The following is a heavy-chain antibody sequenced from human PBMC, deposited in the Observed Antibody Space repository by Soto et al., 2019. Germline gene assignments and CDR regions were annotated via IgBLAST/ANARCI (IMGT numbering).Heavy chain of an antibody. CDR3: ARTRFSLSTVNHDAFDI. D-gene: IGHD4-17*01. V-gene: IGHV4-4*02. J-gene: IGHJ3*02. CDR1: SGSISSSNW. Sequence: QVQLQESGPGLVKPSGTLSLTCAVSSGSISSSNWWSWVRQPPGKGLEWIGEIYHSGSTNYNPSLKSRVTISVSKSKNQFPLKLSSVTAEDTAVYYCARTRFSLSTVNHDAFDIWGQGTMVTVSS. CDR2: IYHSGST.